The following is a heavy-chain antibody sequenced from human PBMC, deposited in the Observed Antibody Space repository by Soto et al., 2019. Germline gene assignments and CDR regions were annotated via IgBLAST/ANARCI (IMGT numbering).Heavy chain of an antibody. V-gene: IGHV4-31*01. CDR2: IYYSGST. CDR1: GGSISSGGYF. CDR3: ARGVAI. D-gene: IGHD2-15*01. Sequence: QVQLQESGPGLVQPSQTLSLTCTVSGGSISSGGYFWSWIRQHPGKGLEWIGSIYYSGSTYCNPXLXSPXTISVDPSKNQFSLKLSSVTAADTAVYYCARGVAIWGQGTMVTVSS. J-gene: IGHJ3*02.